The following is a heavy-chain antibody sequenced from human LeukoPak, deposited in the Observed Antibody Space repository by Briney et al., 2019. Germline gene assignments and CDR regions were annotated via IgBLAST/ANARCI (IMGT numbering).Heavy chain of an antibody. CDR2: INHSGST. Sequence: PSETLSLTCAVYGGSFSGYFWSWIRQPPGKGLEWIGEINHSGSTNYNPSLKSRVTISVDTSKNQFSLKLSSVTAADTAVYYCARIYCSGGSCLGGFDPWGQGTLVTVSS. D-gene: IGHD2-15*01. J-gene: IGHJ5*02. V-gene: IGHV4-34*01. CDR3: ARIYCSGGSCLGGFDP. CDR1: GGSFSGYF.